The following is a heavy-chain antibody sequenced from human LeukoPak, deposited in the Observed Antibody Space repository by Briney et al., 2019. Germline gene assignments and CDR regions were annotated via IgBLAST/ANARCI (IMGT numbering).Heavy chain of an antibody. J-gene: IGHJ5*02. V-gene: IGHV4-4*07. CDR3: AGIASAGGDWFDP. D-gene: IGHD6-13*01. CDR2: IYTSGST. Sequence: SSETLSLTCVVSGGSISSYYWSWIRQPAGKGLEWIGRIYTSGSTNYNPSLKSRVTMSVDTSKNQFSLKLSSVTAADTAVYYCAGIASAGGDWFDPWGQGTLVTVSS. CDR1: GGSISSYY.